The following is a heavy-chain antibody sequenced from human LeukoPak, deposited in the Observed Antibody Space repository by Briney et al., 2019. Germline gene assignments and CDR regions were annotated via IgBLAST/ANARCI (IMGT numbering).Heavy chain of an antibody. D-gene: IGHD1-1*01. Sequence: PSETLSLTCTVSGDSISSSGYYWAWIRQPPGKGLEWIGSIYYSGSISYNPSLTSRVTISVVTSKNHVSLKLNSVTAADTAVYYCARRGYSGPGSRWYFDLWGRGTLVTVSS. CDR3: ARRGYSGPGSRWYFDL. J-gene: IGHJ2*01. CDR1: GDSISSSGYY. V-gene: IGHV4-39*02. CDR2: IYYSGSI.